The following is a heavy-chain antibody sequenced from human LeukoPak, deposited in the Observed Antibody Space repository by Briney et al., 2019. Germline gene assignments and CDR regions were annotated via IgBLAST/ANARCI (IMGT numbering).Heavy chain of an antibody. CDR3: ARVRQLERNIDAFDI. D-gene: IGHD1-1*01. CDR2: IHYSGST. J-gene: IGHJ3*02. Sequence: PSETLSLTCSVSDDSIVISGYYWSWLRQRPGQGLEWIGDIHYSGSTNYNPSLKSRVTISVDTSKNQFSLKLSSVTAADTAVYYCARVRQLERNIDAFDIWGQGTMVTVSS. V-gene: IGHV4-61*08. CDR1: DDSIVISGYY.